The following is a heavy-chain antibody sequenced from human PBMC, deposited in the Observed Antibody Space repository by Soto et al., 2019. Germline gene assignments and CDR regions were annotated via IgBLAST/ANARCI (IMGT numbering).Heavy chain of an antibody. V-gene: IGHV4-4*07. CDR2: IYTSGST. Sequence: ESLSLTCPVSGGSISIYYWSGIRQPAGKGLEWIGRIYTSGSTNYNPSLKSRVTMSVDTSKNQFSLKLSSVTAAATAVYYCARDFDGMATQDYWGQGTLVTVYS. CDR1: GGSISIYY. J-gene: IGHJ4*02. D-gene: IGHD5-12*01. CDR3: ARDFDGMATQDY.